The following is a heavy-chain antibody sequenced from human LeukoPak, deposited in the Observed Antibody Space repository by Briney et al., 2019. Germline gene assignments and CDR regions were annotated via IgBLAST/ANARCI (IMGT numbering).Heavy chain of an antibody. CDR2: IIPILGVA. V-gene: IGHV1-69*04. CDR1: GGTFSSYA. CDR3: ARDLNDYYGSGSYGY. D-gene: IGHD3-10*01. Sequence: GASVKVSCKASGGTFSSYAISWVRQAPGQGLEWMGRIIPILGVANYAQKFQGRVTITADKSTSTAYMELSSLRSEDTAVYYCARDLNDYYGSGSYGYWGQGTLVTVSS. J-gene: IGHJ4*02.